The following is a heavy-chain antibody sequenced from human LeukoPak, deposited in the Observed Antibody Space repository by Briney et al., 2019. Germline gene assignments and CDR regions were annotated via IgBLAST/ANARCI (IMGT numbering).Heavy chain of an antibody. CDR2: ISWNSGSI. V-gene: IGHV3-9*01. CDR3: AVTGGY. Sequence: GGSLRLSCAASGFTFDDYAMHWVRQAPGKGLEWVSGISWNSGSIGYADSVKGRFTISRDNAKNSLYLQMNSLRAEDTAVYYCAVTGGYWGQGTLVTVSS. D-gene: IGHD2-21*02. CDR1: GFTFDDYA. J-gene: IGHJ4*02.